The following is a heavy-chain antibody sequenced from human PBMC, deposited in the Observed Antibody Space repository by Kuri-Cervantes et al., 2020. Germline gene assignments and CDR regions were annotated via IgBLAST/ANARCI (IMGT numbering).Heavy chain of an antibody. CDR1: GYTFTSYA. V-gene: IGHV1-69*13. J-gene: IGHJ6*02. CDR2: IIPIFGTA. CDR3: ARDKQWLVNYYYGMDV. D-gene: IGHD6-19*01. Sequence: SVKVSCKASGYTFTSYAISWVRQAPGQGLEWTGGIIPIFGTANYAQKFQGRVTITADESTSTAYMELSSLRSEDTAVYYCARDKQWLVNYYYGMDVWGQGTTVTVSS.